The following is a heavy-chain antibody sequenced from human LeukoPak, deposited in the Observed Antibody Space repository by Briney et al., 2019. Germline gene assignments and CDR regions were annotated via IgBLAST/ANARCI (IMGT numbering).Heavy chain of an antibody. CDR1: GGSFSGYY. D-gene: IGHD3-16*01. Sequence: PSETLSLTCAVYGGSFSGYYWSWIRQPPGKGLERIGEINHSGSTNYNPSLKSRVTISVDTSKNQFSLKLSSVTAADTAVYYCARVVKGYDYIWGSFTYFDYWGQGTLVTVSS. CDR3: ARVVKGYDYIWGSFTYFDY. CDR2: INHSGST. V-gene: IGHV4-34*01. J-gene: IGHJ4*02.